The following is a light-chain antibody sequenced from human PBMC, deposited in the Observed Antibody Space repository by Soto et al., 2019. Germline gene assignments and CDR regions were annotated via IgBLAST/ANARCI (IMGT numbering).Light chain of an antibody. CDR3: MQALQTPLT. V-gene: IGKV2-28*01. Sequence: DIVMSQSPLSLPVTPGEPASISCRSSQSLLHSDGYNYLDWFLQRPGQSPQLLIYLGSSRASGVPDRFSGSGSGTDFTLKISRVEAEDVGVYYCMQALQTPLTFGGGTKVDI. J-gene: IGKJ4*01. CDR1: QSLLHSDGYNY. CDR2: LGS.